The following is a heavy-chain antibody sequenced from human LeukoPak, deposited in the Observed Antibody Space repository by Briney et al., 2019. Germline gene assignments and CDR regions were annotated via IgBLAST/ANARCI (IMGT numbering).Heavy chain of an antibody. D-gene: IGHD3-22*01. CDR2: ISYDGSNK. CDR1: GFTFGNYG. J-gene: IGHJ4*02. Sequence: RRSLRLSCAASGFTFGNYGMHWVRQTPGTGLEWVTLISYDGSNKYYADSVKGRVTISRDNSKNTLSLQMNSLRPEDTGIYYCAKYDSSGYAFDSWGQGTLVTVPS. V-gene: IGHV3-30*18. CDR3: AKYDSSGYAFDS.